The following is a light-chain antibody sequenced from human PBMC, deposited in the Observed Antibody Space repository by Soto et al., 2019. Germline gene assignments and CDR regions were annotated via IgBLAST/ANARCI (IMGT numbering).Light chain of an antibody. CDR1: QSISSN. V-gene: IGKV1-39*01. Sequence: DVQMTQSPSSLSASVGHRVTITCRASQSISSNFNWYQQKPGKPPKLLIFAASSLQSGVPSRFSGSVSGTEFTLTISILQREDFATYYWQQSYSTPLTFGGGTKVEIK. CDR2: AAS. CDR3: QQSYSTPLT. J-gene: IGKJ4*01.